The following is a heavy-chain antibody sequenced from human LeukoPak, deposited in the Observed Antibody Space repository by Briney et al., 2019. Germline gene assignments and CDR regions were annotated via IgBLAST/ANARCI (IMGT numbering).Heavy chain of an antibody. J-gene: IGHJ4*02. Sequence: PGGSLRLSCAASGFIFTNAWMSWVREAPGKGLEWVGRIKSKSDGGTTDYAAPVKGRFTISRDDSKNTLYLQMNSLKTEDTAVYYCITEDAISMILLANYYFDYWGQGTLVTVSS. V-gene: IGHV3-15*01. CDR3: ITEDAISMILLANYYFDY. CDR1: GFIFTNAW. CDR2: IKSKSDGGTT. D-gene: IGHD3-22*01.